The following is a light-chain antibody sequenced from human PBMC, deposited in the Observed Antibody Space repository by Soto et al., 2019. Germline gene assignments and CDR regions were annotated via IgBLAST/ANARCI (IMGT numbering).Light chain of an antibody. CDR2: GVS. V-gene: IGKV3-20*01. J-gene: IGKJ1*01. Sequence: EIVLTQSPGTLSLSPGERSTLSCMAIQTVSSTFLAWYQQKPGQAPRLLIYGVSNRATGIPDRFSGSGSGTDFTLTINRLEHEDFAVHFCGQFVSSHPRTFGQGTKVDIK. CDR3: GQFVSSHPRT. CDR1: QTVSSTF.